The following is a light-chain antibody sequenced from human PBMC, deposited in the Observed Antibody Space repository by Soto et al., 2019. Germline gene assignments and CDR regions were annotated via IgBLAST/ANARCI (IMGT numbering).Light chain of an antibody. J-gene: IGKJ4*01. CDR2: DAY. V-gene: IGKV1-33*01. CDR1: QDISNY. CDR3: QQYDNLPLT. Sequence: DIPLTQSQSSLSASFRDGVYIXRRASQDISNYLTWYQQKPGKAPKLLIYDAYNLETGVPPRFSGSGSGTDCTFTISSLQPEDIATYYCQQYDNLPLTFGGGTKVDIK.